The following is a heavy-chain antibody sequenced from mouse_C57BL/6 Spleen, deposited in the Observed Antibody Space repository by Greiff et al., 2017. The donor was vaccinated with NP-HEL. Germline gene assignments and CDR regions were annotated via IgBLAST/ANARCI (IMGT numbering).Heavy chain of an antibody. V-gene: IGHV1-9*01. CDR2: ILPGSVST. CDR1: GYTFTGYW. J-gene: IGHJ4*01. D-gene: IGHD2-5*01. Sequence: VQLQQSGAELMKPGASVKLSCKATGYTFTGYWIEWVKQRPGHGLEWIGEILPGSVSTNYNEKLKGKATFTADTSSNTAYMQLSSLTTEDSAIYYGARGNYSNSYAMDYGGQGTSVTVSS. CDR3: ARGNYSNSYAMDY.